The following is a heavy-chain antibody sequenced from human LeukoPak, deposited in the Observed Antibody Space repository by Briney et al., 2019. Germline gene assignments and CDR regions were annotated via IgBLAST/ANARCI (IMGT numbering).Heavy chain of an antibody. V-gene: IGHV4-59*01. CDR2: TYYSGST. D-gene: IGHD3-22*01. CDR3: ARGGLDMYYYDSSGYYQNWFDP. Sequence: PSETLSLTCTVSGASISTSYWSWIRQPPGKGLEWIGSTYYSGSTNYNPSLKSRVITSVDTSKNQFSLKLSSVTAADTAVYYCARGGLDMYYYDSSGYYQNWFDPWGQGALVTVSS. J-gene: IGHJ5*02. CDR1: GASISTSY.